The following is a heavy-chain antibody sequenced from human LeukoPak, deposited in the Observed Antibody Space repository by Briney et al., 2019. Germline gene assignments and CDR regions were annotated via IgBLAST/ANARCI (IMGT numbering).Heavy chain of an antibody. V-gene: IGHV3-30*04. CDR3: ARVGGGSSWFGHFDY. J-gene: IGHJ4*02. CDR1: GFAFSNCA. CDR2: ISYDASDK. Sequence: GGSLRLSCAASGFAFSNCAMHWVRQAPGKGLEWVAVISYDASDKSYADSVKGRVTISRDNSKNTLYLLMNTLRAEDTAVYYCARVGGGSSWFGHFDYWGQGTLVTVSS. D-gene: IGHD6-13*01.